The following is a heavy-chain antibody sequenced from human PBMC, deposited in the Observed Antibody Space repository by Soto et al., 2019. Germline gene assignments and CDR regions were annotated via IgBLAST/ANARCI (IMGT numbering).Heavy chain of an antibody. Sequence: EVQLVESGGGLVKPGGSLRLSCTASGFTFSNAWMNWVRQAPGKGLEWVGRIKSKSDGGATYYTAPVEGRFTVSRDDSKNTLFLEMNSLKVDDTVVYYCNTGRGPTNLFDYWGQGTLVTVSS. CDR2: IKSKSDGGAT. J-gene: IGHJ4*02. CDR1: GFTFSNAW. CDR3: NTGRGPTNLFDY. D-gene: IGHD3-10*01. V-gene: IGHV3-15*07.